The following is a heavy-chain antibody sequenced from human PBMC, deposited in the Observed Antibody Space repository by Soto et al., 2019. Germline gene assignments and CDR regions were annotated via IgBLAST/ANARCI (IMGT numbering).Heavy chain of an antibody. Sequence: ASVKVSCKASGGTFSSYAISWVRQAPGQGLEWMGGIIPIFGTANYAQKFQGRVTITADKSTSTAYMELSSLRSEDTAVYYCARHIVVVPAALTSLYYYYYGMDVWGQGTTVT. J-gene: IGHJ6*02. CDR1: GGTFSSYA. CDR2: IIPIFGTA. D-gene: IGHD2-2*01. CDR3: ARHIVVVPAALTSLYYYYYGMDV. V-gene: IGHV1-69*06.